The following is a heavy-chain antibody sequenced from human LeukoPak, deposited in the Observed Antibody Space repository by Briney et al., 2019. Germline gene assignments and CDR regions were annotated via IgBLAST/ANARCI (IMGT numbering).Heavy chain of an antibody. CDR2: INPNSGGT. D-gene: IGHD4-17*01. J-gene: IGHJ3*02. Sequence: ASVKVSCKXSGYTFTGNYMHWVRQAPRQGLEWMGWINPNSGGTNYAQKFQGRVTMTRDTSISTAYMELSRLRSDDTAVYYCARSWDTVADAFDIWGQGTMVTVSS. CDR1: GYTFTGNY. V-gene: IGHV1-2*02. CDR3: ARSWDTVADAFDI.